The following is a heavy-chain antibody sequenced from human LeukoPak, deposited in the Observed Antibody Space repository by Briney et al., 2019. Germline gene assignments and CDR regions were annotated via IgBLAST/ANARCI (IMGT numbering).Heavy chain of an antibody. CDR2: ISSSTSYI. CDR3: ARDRGNWFDP. D-gene: IGHD3-10*01. J-gene: IGHJ5*02. V-gene: IGHV3-21*01. CDR1: GFTFSTYN. Sequence: PGGSLRLSCAASGFTFSTYNMNWVRQAPGKGLEWVSSISSSTSYIDYADSVNGRFTISRDNAKNSLYLQMNSLRAEDTAVYYCARDRGNWFDPWGQGTLVTVSS.